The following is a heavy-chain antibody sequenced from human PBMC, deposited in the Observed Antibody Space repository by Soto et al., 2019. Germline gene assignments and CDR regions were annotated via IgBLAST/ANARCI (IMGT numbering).Heavy chain of an antibody. D-gene: IGHD2-21*02. CDR3: ARDLWGYCGTDCYPLDV. CDR2: MYNTGST. V-gene: IGHV4-59*01. J-gene: IGHJ6*02. Sequence: SETLSLTCAVSGGSISSYYWSWIRQPPGKGLEWIGYMYNTGSTVYNPSLKSRVTISVDTSKNQFSLKLNAVTAADTAVYYCARDLWGYCGTDCYPLDVWGQGTTVTVSS. CDR1: GGSISSYY.